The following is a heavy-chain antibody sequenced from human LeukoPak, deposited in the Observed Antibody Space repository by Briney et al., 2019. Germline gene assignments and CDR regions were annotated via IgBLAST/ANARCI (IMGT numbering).Heavy chain of an antibody. V-gene: IGHV4-39*01. CDR2: IYYSGST. CDR3: ASLVVVVVTASEIDY. Sequence: SETLSLTCTVSGGSIRSTSYYWGWIRQPPGKGLEWIGSIYYSGSTYYNPSLKSRVTISVDTSKNQFSLELRSVTAADTAVYYCASLVVVVVTASEIDYWGQGTLVTVSS. D-gene: IGHD2-21*02. J-gene: IGHJ4*02. CDR1: GGSIRSTSYY.